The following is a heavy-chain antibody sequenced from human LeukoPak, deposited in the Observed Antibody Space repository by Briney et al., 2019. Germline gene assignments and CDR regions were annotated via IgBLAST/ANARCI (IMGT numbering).Heavy chain of an antibody. CDR3: ARRINNYYDSTFDP. D-gene: IGHD3-22*01. J-gene: IGHJ5*02. CDR2: IYYSGST. Sequence: SETLSVTCTVSGGSISSSSYYWGWIRQPPGKGLEWIGSIYYSGSTYYNPSLKSRVTISVDTSKNQFSLKLSSVTAADTAVYYCARRINNYYDSTFDPWGQGTLVTVSS. CDR1: GGSISSSSYY. V-gene: IGHV4-39*01.